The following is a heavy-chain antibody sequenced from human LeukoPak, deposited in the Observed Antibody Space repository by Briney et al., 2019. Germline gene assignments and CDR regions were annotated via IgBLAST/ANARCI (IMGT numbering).Heavy chain of an antibody. D-gene: IGHD2-15*01. CDR3: IRDFRSADL. CDR2: IYVDGRTT. V-gene: IGHV3-74*01. J-gene: IGHJ5*02. Sequence: GGSLRLSCVASGFTFSNYWMHWVRQPPGKGLVWVSRIYVDGRTTNYADSVKGRYTISRDNAKNTVYLEMNSLSVEDTATYYCIRDFRSADLWGQGTLVTVSS. CDR1: GFTFSNYW.